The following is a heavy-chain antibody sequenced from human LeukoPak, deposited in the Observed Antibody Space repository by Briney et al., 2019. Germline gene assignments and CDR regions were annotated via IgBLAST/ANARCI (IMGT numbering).Heavy chain of an antibody. J-gene: IGHJ4*02. CDR3: ARDDAFWSGYFDY. CDR1: GFTFSSYS. D-gene: IGHD3-3*01. V-gene: IGHV3-21*01. CDR2: ISSSSSYI. Sequence: GGSLRLSCAASGFTFSSYSMNWVRQAPGKGLEWVSSISSSSSYIYYADSVKGRFTISRDNAKNSLYLQMNSLRAEDTAVYYCARDDAFWSGYFDYWGQGTLVTVSS.